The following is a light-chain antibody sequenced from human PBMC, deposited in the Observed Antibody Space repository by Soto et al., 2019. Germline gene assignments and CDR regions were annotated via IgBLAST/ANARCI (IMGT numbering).Light chain of an antibody. CDR2: EVI. J-gene: IGLJ2*01. Sequence: QSVLTQPASVSGSPGQSITISCTGTSSDVGGYNYVSWYQQHPPKAPKLMIYEVINRPSGVSNRFSGSKSGNTASLTISGLQAEDEADYYCSSYAGSSARVVFGGGTKLTVL. V-gene: IGLV2-14*01. CDR3: SSYAGSSARVV. CDR1: SSDVGGYNY.